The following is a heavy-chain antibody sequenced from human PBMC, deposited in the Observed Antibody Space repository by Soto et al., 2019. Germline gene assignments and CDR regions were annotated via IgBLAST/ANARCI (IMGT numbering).Heavy chain of an antibody. V-gene: IGHV3-30*18. CDR1: GFTFSSYG. J-gene: IGHJ6*02. CDR3: AKDPVRFNVLALTAPALYGMDL. D-gene: IGHD3-3*02. Sequence: QVQLVESGGGVVQPGRSLRLSCAASGFTFSSYGMHWVRQAPGKGLEWVAVISYDGSNKYYADSVKGRFTISRDNSKKTLYLQMNSLRAEDTAVYYCAKDPVRFNVLALTAPALYGMDLWGQGTTVTVSS. CDR2: ISYDGSNK.